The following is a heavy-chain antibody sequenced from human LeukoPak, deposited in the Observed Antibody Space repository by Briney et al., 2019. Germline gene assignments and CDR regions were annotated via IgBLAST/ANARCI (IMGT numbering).Heavy chain of an antibody. Sequence: SETLSLTCTVSGGSISSYYWSWIRQPPGKGLEWIGYIYYSGSTNYNPSLKSRVTISIDTSKNQFSLKLSSVTAADTAVYYCARASRMILYGMDVWGQGTTVTVSS. CDR3: ARASRMILYGMDV. CDR2: IYYSGST. V-gene: IGHV4-59*08. CDR1: GGSISSYY. D-gene: IGHD3-22*01. J-gene: IGHJ6*02.